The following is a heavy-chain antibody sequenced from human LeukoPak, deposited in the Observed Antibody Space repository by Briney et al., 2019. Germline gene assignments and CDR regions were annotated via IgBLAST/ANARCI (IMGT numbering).Heavy chain of an antibody. CDR1: GGAFSGYY. J-gene: IGHJ4*01. V-gene: IGHV4-34*01. CDR2: SNYSGST. CDR3: AGGRGSGWYY. D-gene: IGHD6-19*01. Sequence: SETLSLTCAVYGGAFSGYYWSWIRQPPGKGLEWIGESNYSGSTNYNPSLKSRVTISVDTSKNQFSLKVTSVTAADTAVYYCAGGRGSGWYYWGHGTLVTVSS.